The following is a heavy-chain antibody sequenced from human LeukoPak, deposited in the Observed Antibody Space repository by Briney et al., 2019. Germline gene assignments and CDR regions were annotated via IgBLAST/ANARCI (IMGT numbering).Heavy chain of an antibody. CDR3: ARLDIAVPGIFDS. J-gene: IGHJ4*02. V-gene: IGHV4-34*01. CDR2: INLGGST. Sequence: SETLSLTCAVYRGSFSDYSWSWIRQPPGKGLEWIGEINLGGSTSYNPSLRSRVTISVDTSKKQFTLKLTSVTAANTAVYYCARLDIAVPGIFDSWGQGTLVTVSS. D-gene: IGHD6-19*01. CDR1: RGSFSDYS.